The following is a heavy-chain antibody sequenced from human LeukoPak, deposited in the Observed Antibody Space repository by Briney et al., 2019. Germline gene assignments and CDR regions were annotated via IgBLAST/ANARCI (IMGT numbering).Heavy chain of an antibody. J-gene: IGHJ4*02. CDR3: ARELYYYASGSYSGPLGSLGY. Sequence: GGSLRLSCAASGFTFSSYAMHWVRQAPGKGLEWVAVISYDGSNKYYADSVKGRFTISRDNSKNTLYLQMNSLRTEDTAVYYCARELYYYASGSYSGPLGSLGYWGQGTLVTVSS. CDR2: ISYDGSNK. D-gene: IGHD3-10*01. V-gene: IGHV3-30-3*01. CDR1: GFTFSSYA.